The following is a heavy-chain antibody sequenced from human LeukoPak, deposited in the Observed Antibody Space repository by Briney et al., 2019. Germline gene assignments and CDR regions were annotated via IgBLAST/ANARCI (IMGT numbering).Heavy chain of an antibody. V-gene: IGHV3-11*04. D-gene: IGHD6-19*01. CDR3: ARGKSSGWYWAPIVSPFDY. CDR1: GFTFSDYY. J-gene: IGHJ4*02. Sequence: GGSLRLSCAASGFTFSDYYMSWIRQAPGKGLEWVSYISSSGSTIYYANSVKGRFTISRDNAKNSLYLQMNSLRAEDTAVYYCARGKSSGWYWAPIVSPFDYWGQGTLVTVSS. CDR2: ISSSGSTI.